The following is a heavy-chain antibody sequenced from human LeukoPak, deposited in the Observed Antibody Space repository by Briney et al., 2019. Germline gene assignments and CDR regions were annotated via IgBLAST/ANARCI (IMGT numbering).Heavy chain of an antibody. V-gene: IGHV4-39*01. CDR2: IYYSGNT. CDR1: GGSISSSSYY. J-gene: IGHJ4*02. D-gene: IGHD1-14*01. CDR3: ARQQPELDY. Sequence: SETLSLTCTVSGGSISSSSYYWGWIRQPPGEGLEWIGSIYYSGNTYYNPSLKSRVTISVDTSKNQFSLKLSSVAAADTAVYYCARQQPELDYWGQGTLVTVSS.